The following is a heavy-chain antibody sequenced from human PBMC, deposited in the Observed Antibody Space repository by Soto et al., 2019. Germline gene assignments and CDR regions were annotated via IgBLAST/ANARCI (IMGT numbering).Heavy chain of an antibody. CDR3: ARAYYFGSGTSYTLYY. D-gene: IGHD3-10*01. CDR1: GFTFSNYG. CDR2: ISDDGVSK. Sequence: GGSLRLSCAASGFTFSNYGMHWVRQAPGKGLEWVAVISDDGVSKYYADSVQGRFTISRDNSESVVLLQMNSLRPDDTALYFCARAYYFGSGTSYTLYYWGQGTQVTVSS. V-gene: IGHV3-30*03. J-gene: IGHJ4*02.